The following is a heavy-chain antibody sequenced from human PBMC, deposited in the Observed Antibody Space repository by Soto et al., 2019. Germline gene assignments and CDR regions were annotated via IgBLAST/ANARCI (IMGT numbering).Heavy chain of an antibody. J-gene: IGHJ6*02. CDR2: ISAYNGNT. CDR1: GYTFTSYG. V-gene: IGHV1-18*04. Sequence: QVQLVQSGAEVKKPGASVKVSCKASGYTFTSYGISWVRQAPGQGLEWMGWISAYNGNTNYAQKLQGRVTMTADTSTSTAYMELRSLRSDDTAVYYCARVRGIVVVPAAIDYYYGMDVWGQGTTVTVSS. D-gene: IGHD2-2*02. CDR3: ARVRGIVVVPAAIDYYYGMDV.